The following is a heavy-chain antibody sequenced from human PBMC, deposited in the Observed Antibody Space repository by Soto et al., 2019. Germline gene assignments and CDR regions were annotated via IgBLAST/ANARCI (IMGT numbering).Heavy chain of an antibody. D-gene: IGHD3-3*01. CDR3: TRGALLRFLEWFPRAAFDI. J-gene: IGHJ3*02. Sequence: PGGSLRLSCTASGFTFGDYAMSWFRQAPGKGLEWVGFIRSKAYGGTTEYAASVKGRFTISRDDSKSIAYLQMNSLKTEDTAVYYCTRGALLRFLEWFPRAAFDIWGQGTMVTVSS. CDR1: GFTFGDYA. CDR2: IRSKAYGGTT. V-gene: IGHV3-49*03.